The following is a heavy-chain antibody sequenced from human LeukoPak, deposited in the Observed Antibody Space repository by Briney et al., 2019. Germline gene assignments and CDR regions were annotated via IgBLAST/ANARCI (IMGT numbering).Heavy chain of an antibody. CDR3: ALDWGKWELPRYYYYYGMDV. Sequence: ASVKVSCKASGYSFTTYYMHWVRQAPGQGLEWMGIINPTGGSTNYAQKFEGRVTMTRDTSTSTVYMELSSLRSEDTAVYYCALDWGKWELPRYYYYYGMDVWGQGTTVTVSS. CDR1: GYSFTTYY. D-gene: IGHD1-26*01. V-gene: IGHV1-46*01. J-gene: IGHJ6*02. CDR2: INPTGGST.